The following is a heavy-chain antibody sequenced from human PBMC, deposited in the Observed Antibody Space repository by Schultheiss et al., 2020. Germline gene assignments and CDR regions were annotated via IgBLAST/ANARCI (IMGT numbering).Heavy chain of an antibody. V-gene: IGHV1-2*02. CDR1: GYPFTDYY. D-gene: IGHD6-13*01. Sequence: ASVKVSCKASGYPFTDYYIHWVRQAPGQGLEWMGWINPNSGGTNYAQKLQGRVTMTRDTSITTAYMELSRLRSDDTALYYCAALVGAGYGAEYFHHWGQGTLVTVSS. CDR3: AALVGAGYGAEYFHH. J-gene: IGHJ1*01. CDR2: INPNSGGT.